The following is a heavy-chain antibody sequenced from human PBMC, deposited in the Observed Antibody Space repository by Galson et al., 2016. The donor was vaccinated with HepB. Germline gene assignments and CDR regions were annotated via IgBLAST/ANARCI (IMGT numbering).Heavy chain of an antibody. J-gene: IGHJ4*02. CDR1: GYTFSGYY. CDR2: INPNSGGT. Sequence: SVKVSCKASGYTFSGYYIHWVRQAPGQGLEYMGWINPNSGGTNSAQKFQGRVTMTRDTSTRTAYMELRTLRSDDTAVYYCASSWRYFDWLLERWGQGTLVTVSS. CDR3: ASSWRYFDWLLER. D-gene: IGHD3-9*01. V-gene: IGHV1-2*02.